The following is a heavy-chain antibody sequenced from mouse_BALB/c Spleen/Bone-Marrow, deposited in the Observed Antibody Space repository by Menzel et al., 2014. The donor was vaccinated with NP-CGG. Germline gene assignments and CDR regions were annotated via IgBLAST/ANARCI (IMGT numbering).Heavy chain of an antibody. J-gene: IGHJ3*01. CDR1: GYAFTYYL. Sequence: QVQLQQSGAEQVRPGTSVKVSCKAAGYAFTYYLIDWIKQRPGQRPGQGLEWIGVINPGTGGTNYNEKFKGRATLTADNSSNTAYMQLSSLTSDDSAVYFCARRPWFAYWGQGTLVTVSA. CDR3: ARRPWFAY. V-gene: IGHV1-54*01. CDR2: INPGTGGT.